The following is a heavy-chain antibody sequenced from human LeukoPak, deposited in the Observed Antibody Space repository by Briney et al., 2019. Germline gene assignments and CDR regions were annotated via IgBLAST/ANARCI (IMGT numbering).Heavy chain of an antibody. CDR3: ATLVAPLSGYFDY. CDR2: ISYDGSNK. Sequence: GGSLRLSCAASGFTFSSYSMNWVRQAPGKGLEWVAVISYDGSNKYYADSVKGRFTISRDNSKNTLYLQMNSLRAEDTAVYYCATLVAPLSGYFDYWGQGTLVTVSS. J-gene: IGHJ4*02. V-gene: IGHV3-30*03. CDR1: GFTFSSYS. D-gene: IGHD5-12*01.